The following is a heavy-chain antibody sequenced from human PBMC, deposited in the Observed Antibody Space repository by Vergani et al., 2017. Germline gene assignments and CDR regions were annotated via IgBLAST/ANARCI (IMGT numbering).Heavy chain of an antibody. V-gene: IGHV3-7*01. CDR2: IKQDGSEK. CDR1: GFAFSNYW. Sequence: EVQLVESGGGLVQPGGSLRLSCAASGFAFSNYWMNWVRQAPGKGLEWVASIKQDGSEKYYVDSVKGRFTISRDNAKNSVYLQMNSLRAEDTAVYYCARDLWPRAAEYGMDVWGQGTTVTVSS. CDR3: ARDLWPRAAEYGMDV. D-gene: IGHD6-13*01. J-gene: IGHJ6*02.